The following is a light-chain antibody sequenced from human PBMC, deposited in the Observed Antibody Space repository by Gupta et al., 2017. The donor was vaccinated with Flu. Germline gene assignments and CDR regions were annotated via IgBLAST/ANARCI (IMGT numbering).Light chain of an antibody. CDR1: QSLVYSDGNTY. J-gene: IGKJ2*01. V-gene: IGKV2-30*01. CDR3: IQGSHWPYT. CDR2: KVS. Sequence: VTPGQSASISCSSSQSLVYSDGNTYLNWFHQRPGQSPRRLIYKVSSRDSGVPDRFSGSGSGTDFTLKISRVEAEDAGVYYCIQGSHWPYTFGQGTKLEIK.